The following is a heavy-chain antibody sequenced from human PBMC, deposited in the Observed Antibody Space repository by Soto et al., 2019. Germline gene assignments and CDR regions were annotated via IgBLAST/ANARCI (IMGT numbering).Heavy chain of an antibody. CDR2: ISGAGGST. Sequence: EAQVLESGGGLVQPGGSLRLSCLASGFTFSTYLMGWVRQAPGKGLEWVSGISGAGGSTSYADSVKGRFTISRDNSKNTLYLQMNSLRAEDTDVYYCTKGWGDYWGQGTLVTVSS. J-gene: IGHJ4*02. V-gene: IGHV3-23*01. CDR1: GFTFSTYL. CDR3: TKGWGDY. D-gene: IGHD3-16*01.